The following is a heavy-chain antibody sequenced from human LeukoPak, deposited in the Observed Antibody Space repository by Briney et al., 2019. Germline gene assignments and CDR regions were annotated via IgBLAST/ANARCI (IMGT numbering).Heavy chain of an antibody. J-gene: IGHJ4*02. CDR1: GGSISSSSYY. Sequence: SETLSLTCTVSGGSISSSSYYWGWIRQPPGKGLEWIGSIYYSGSTYYNPSLKSRVTISVDTSKNHFSLKVTSVTAADTAVYYCARDTGSYPHFDYWGQGTLVTVSS. CDR3: ARDTGSYPHFDY. CDR2: IYYSGST. D-gene: IGHD1-26*01. V-gene: IGHV4-39*02.